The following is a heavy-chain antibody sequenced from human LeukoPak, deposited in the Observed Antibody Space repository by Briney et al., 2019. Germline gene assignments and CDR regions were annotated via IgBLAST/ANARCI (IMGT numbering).Heavy chain of an antibody. CDR2: IRNRPNGGTT. J-gene: IGHJ4*02. Sequence: GGSLRLSCTASGFTFGDYAMSWFRQAPGKGLEWVGFIRNRPNGGTTEYAASEKGRFTISRDDSKSIAYLQMNSLKIEDTAVYYCTRGDYSNYDYWGQGTLVTVSS. D-gene: IGHD4-11*01. CDR1: GFTFGDYA. V-gene: IGHV3-49*03. CDR3: TRGDYSNYDY.